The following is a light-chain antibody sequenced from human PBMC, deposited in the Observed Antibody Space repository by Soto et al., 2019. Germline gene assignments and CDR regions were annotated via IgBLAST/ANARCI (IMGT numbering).Light chain of an antibody. CDR1: QCLRSY. CDR3: QQSYTSRIT. Sequence: SLSASVGDRVTITCPASQCLRSYLAWYQQKPGKAPKLLIFAASSLQSGVPSRFSGSGSGTDFTLTVSNLQPEDFATYYCQQSYTSRITFGLGTRLEIK. J-gene: IGKJ5*01. V-gene: IGKV1-39*01. CDR2: AAS.